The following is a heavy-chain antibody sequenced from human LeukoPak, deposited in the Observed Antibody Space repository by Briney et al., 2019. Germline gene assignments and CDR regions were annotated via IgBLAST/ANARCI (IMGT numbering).Heavy chain of an antibody. V-gene: IGHV1-69*04. J-gene: IGHJ4*02. Sequence: GASVKVSCKASGGTFSSYAISWVRQAPGQGLEWMGRIIPILGIANYAQKFQGRVTITADKSTSTAYMELSSLRSEDTAVYYCARDRSYCGGDCYWPPPDYWGQGTLVTVSS. CDR2: IIPILGIA. CDR3: ARDRSYCGGDCYWPPPDY. CDR1: GGTFSSYA. D-gene: IGHD2-21*01.